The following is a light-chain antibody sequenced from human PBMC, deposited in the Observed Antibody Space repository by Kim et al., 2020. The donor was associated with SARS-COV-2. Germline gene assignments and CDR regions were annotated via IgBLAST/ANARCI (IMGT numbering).Light chain of an antibody. J-gene: IGKJ2*02. Sequence: SASVRDRVTITCRASQNISSYLNWYQQNPGKAPKLLIYAASSLQRGVPSRFSGSGSGTDFTLTISSLLPEDFATYYCQQSYSMPRTFGQGTKLEI. CDR2: AAS. CDR1: QNISSY. CDR3: QQSYSMPRT. V-gene: IGKV1-39*01.